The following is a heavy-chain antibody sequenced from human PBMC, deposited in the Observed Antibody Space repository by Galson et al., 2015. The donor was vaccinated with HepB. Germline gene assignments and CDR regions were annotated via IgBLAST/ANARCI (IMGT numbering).Heavy chain of an antibody. D-gene: IGHD3-9*01. CDR3: VRPAYNALTGYYYALDD. V-gene: IGHV3-74*01. CDR2: INPDGSAT. J-gene: IGHJ4*02. Sequence: SLRLSCAASDFTFSNYWMHWVRQAPGQGLVWISRINPDGSATNYADSVEGRFTVSRDNAKNTLYLQMNYLSAEDTATYYCVRPAYNALTGYYYALDDWGQETVVTVSS. CDR1: DFTFSNYW.